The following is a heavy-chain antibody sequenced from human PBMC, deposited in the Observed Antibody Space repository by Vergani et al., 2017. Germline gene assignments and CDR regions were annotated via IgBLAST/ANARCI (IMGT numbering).Heavy chain of an antibody. Sequence: QVQLVQSGAEVKKPGASVKVSCKASGYTFTGYYMHWVRQAPGQGLEWMGWINPNRGGTNYAQKFQGRVTMTRDTSISTAYMELSRLRSDDTAVYYCARVVVPAASDYGMDVWGQGTTVTVSS. CDR1: GYTFTGYY. CDR3: ARVVVPAASDYGMDV. CDR2: INPNRGGT. V-gene: IGHV1-2*02. D-gene: IGHD2-2*01. J-gene: IGHJ6*02.